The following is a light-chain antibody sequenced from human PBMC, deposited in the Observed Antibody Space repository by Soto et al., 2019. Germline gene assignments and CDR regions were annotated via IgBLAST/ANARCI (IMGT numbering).Light chain of an antibody. V-gene: IGLV2-8*01. CDR2: EVN. J-gene: IGLJ2*01. CDR3: SSFAGAPVI. CDR1: STDVGEYNY. Sequence: QSVLTQPPSASGSPGQSVTIPCAGTSTDVGEYNYVSWYQQHPGKVPKLIIFEVNKRPSGVPDRFSGSKSGDTASLTVSGLQAEDEADYYCSSFAGAPVIFGGGTKLTVL.